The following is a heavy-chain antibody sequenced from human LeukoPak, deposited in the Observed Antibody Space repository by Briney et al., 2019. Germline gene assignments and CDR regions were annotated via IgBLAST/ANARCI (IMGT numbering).Heavy chain of an antibody. CDR2: IYYSGST. CDR3: ARHLGGSYYYYMDV. J-gene: IGHJ6*03. D-gene: IGHD1-26*01. Sequence: PSQTLSLTCTVSGGSISSSSYYWGWIRQPPGKGLEWIGSIYYSGSTYYNPSLKSRVTISVDTSKNQFSLKLSSVTAADTAVYYCARHLGGSYYYYMDVWGKGTTVTVSS. V-gene: IGHV4-39*01. CDR1: GGSISSSSYY.